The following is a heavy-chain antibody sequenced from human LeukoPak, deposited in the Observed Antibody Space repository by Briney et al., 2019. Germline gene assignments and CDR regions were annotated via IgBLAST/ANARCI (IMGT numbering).Heavy chain of an antibody. CDR1: GFTFSSYG. Sequence: GGSLRLSCAASGFTFSSYGMSWVRQAPGKGLEWVSAISGSGGSTYYADSVKGRFTISRDNSKNTLYLQMNSLRAEDTAVYYCAKRERYDSSGYYFWGQGTLVTVSS. V-gene: IGHV3-23*01. CDR2: ISGSGGST. CDR3: AKRERYDSSGYYF. J-gene: IGHJ4*02. D-gene: IGHD3-22*01.